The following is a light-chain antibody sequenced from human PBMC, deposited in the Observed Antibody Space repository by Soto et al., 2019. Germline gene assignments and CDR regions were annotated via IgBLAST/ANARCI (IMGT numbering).Light chain of an antibody. Sequence: DIQMTQSPSSLSASVGDRVTITCRASQGISNFLAWYQQKPGKVPKLLIYDASTLQSVVPSRFSGSGSGTDFTLTISSLQAEDVATYYCQKYNSTPRAFGQGTKVEIK. CDR1: QGISNF. CDR2: DAS. J-gene: IGKJ1*01. CDR3: QKYNSTPRA. V-gene: IGKV1-27*01.